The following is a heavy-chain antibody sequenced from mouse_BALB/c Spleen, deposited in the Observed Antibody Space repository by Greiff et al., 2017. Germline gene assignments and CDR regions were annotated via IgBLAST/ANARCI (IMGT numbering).Heavy chain of an antibody. V-gene: IGHV1S137*01. CDR1: GYTFTDYA. CDR3: ARSYGNYERAMDD. D-gene: IGHD2-1*01. J-gene: IGHJ4*01. CDR2: ISTYYGDA. Sequence: VQLQQSGAELVRPGVSVKISCKGSGYTFTDYAMHWVKQSHAKSLEWIGVISTYYGDASYNQKFKGKATMTLDKSSSTAYMELARLTSEDSAIYYCARSYGNYERAMDDWGQGTSVTVSS.